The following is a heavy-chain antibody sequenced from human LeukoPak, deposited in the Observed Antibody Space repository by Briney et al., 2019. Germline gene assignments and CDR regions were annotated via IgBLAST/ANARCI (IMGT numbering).Heavy chain of an antibody. CDR2: ISSSGSTI. Sequence: GGSLRLSCAASGFTFSDYYMSWIRQAPGKGLEWVSYISSSGSTIYYADSVKGRFTISRDNSKNTLYLQMNSLRAEDTAVYYCARSERGQLALDYWGQGTLVTVSS. J-gene: IGHJ4*02. V-gene: IGHV3-11*04. D-gene: IGHD6-6*01. CDR3: ARSERGQLALDY. CDR1: GFTFSDYY.